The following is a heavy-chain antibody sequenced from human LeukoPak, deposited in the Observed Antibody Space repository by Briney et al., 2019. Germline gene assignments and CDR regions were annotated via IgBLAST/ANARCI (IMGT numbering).Heavy chain of an antibody. D-gene: IGHD3-10*01. Sequence: PSETLSLTCSVSGGSINSFYWSWIRQPPGKGLEWIGYIHSNGGTNYNPSLKSRVTMSVDTSKNQFSLKLNSVTAADSAVYFCARRVSGIYGSRGDFDYWGQGTLVTVSS. CDR1: GGSINSFY. J-gene: IGHJ4*02. V-gene: IGHV4-59*08. CDR3: ARRVSGIYGSRGDFDY. CDR2: IHSNGGT.